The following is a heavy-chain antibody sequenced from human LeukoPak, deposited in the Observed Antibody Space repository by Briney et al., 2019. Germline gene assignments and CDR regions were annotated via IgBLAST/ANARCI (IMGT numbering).Heavy chain of an antibody. CDR2: IIPILGIA. CDR1: GGTFSSYA. V-gene: IGHV1-69*04. Sequence: SVTVSCKASGGTFSSYAISWVRQAPGQGLEWMGRIIPILGIANYAQRFQGRVTITADKSTSTAYMELSSLRSEDTAVYYCARAHYGSGSYMYGMDVWGQGTTVTVSS. D-gene: IGHD3-10*01. J-gene: IGHJ6*02. CDR3: ARAHYGSGSYMYGMDV.